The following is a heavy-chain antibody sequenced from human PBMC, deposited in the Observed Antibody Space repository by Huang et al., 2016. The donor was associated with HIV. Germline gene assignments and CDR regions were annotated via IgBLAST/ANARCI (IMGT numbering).Heavy chain of an antibody. V-gene: IGHV4-39*02. CDR1: GDSINSNTFY. CDR2: IYDSGTT. D-gene: IGHD3-3*01. CDR3: ARTGVAVSDDPEYFQH. Sequence: LQESGPGLVGPSETLSLTCAVSGDSINSNTFYWGWIRRPPGNAREWIGSIYDSGTTYYNPALKRRARIAVDASKNRIFLHLRSVTAADTGVYYCARTGVAVSDDPEYFQHWGQGALVTIS. J-gene: IGHJ1*01.